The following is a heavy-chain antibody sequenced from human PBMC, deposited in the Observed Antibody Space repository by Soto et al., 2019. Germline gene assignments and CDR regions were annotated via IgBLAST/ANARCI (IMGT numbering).Heavy chain of an antibody. Sequence: GSLRLSCAASGFTFSGSAMHWVRQASGKGLEWVGRIRSKANSYATAYAASVKGRFTISRDDSKNTAYLQMNSLKTEDTAVYYCTTFGIAVAGDYYYGMDVWGQGTTVTVSS. CDR1: GFTFSGSA. V-gene: IGHV3-73*01. J-gene: IGHJ6*02. D-gene: IGHD6-19*01. CDR3: TTFGIAVAGDYYYGMDV. CDR2: IRSKANSYAT.